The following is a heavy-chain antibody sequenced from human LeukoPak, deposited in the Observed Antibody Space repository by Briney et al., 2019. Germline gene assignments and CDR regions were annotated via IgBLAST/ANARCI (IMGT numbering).Heavy chain of an antibody. V-gene: IGHV1-69*05. CDR3: ARGDVVVPAAIPD. Sequence: ASVKVSCKASGGTFSSYAISWVRQAPGQGLEWMGGIIPIFGTANYAQKFQGRVTITTDESTSTAYMELSSLRSEDTAVYYCARGDVVVPAAIPDWGQGTLVTVSS. CDR2: IIPIFGTA. CDR1: GGTFSSYA. D-gene: IGHD2-2*01. J-gene: IGHJ4*02.